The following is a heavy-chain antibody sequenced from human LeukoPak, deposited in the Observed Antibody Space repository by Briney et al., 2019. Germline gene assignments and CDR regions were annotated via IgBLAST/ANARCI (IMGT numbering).Heavy chain of an antibody. Sequence: GGSLRLSCAASGFTFSSYWMSWVRQAPGKGLEWVANIKQDGSEKYYVDSVKGRFTISRDNAKNSLYLQMNSLRAEDTAVYYCARVGTLRWELRRGDAFDIWGPGTMVTVSS. CDR3: ARVGTLRWELRRGDAFDI. V-gene: IGHV3-7*01. CDR1: GFTFSSYW. J-gene: IGHJ3*02. D-gene: IGHD1-26*01. CDR2: IKQDGSEK.